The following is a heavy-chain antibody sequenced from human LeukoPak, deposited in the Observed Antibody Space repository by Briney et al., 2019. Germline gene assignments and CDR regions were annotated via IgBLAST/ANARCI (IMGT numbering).Heavy chain of an antibody. CDR1: GFTFSSYA. CDR3: ARLPSGWYYMTLDY. J-gene: IGHJ4*02. V-gene: IGHV3-23*01. CDR2: ISGSGGST. Sequence: PGGSLRLSCAASGFTFSSYAMSWVRQAPGKGLEWVSTISGSGGSTYYADSVKGRFTISRDNSKNTLYLQMNSLRAEDTGVYYCARLPSGWYYMTLDYWGQGTLVTVSS. D-gene: IGHD6-19*01.